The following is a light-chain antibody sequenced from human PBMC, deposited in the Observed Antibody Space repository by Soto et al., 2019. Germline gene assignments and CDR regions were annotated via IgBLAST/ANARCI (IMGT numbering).Light chain of an antibody. CDR1: SSDVGGYNY. CDR3: SSYTSSSTLAV. Sequence: QPVLTQPASVSGSPGQSITISCTGTSSDVGGYNYVSWYQQHPGKAPKLMIYDVSNPPSGVSNRFSGSKSGNTASLTISGLQAEDEADYYCSSYTSSSTLAVFGGGTKLTVL. V-gene: IGLV2-14*01. J-gene: IGLJ2*01. CDR2: DVS.